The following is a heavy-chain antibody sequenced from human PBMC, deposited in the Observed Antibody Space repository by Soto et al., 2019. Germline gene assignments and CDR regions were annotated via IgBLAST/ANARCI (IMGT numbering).Heavy chain of an antibody. CDR3: ARDYSDILTGGGPSWFAP. D-gene: IGHD3-9*01. Sequence: QVQLVQSGAEVKKPGASVKVSCKASGYTFTSYGISWVRQAPGQGLEWMGWISAYNGNTNYAQKLQGRVTMTTDTATSTAYLERRSLRSDGTAVYYCARDYSDILTGGGPSWFAPWGQGTLVTASS. CDR1: GYTFTSYG. V-gene: IGHV1-18*01. J-gene: IGHJ5*02. CDR2: ISAYNGNT.